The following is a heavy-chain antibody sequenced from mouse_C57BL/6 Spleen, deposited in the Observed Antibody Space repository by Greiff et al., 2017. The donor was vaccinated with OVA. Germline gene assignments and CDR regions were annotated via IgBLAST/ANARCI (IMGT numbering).Heavy chain of an antibody. V-gene: IGHV1-69*01. CDR1: GYTFTSYW. D-gene: IGHD2-13*01. Sequence: QVHVKQPGAELVMPGASVKLSCKASGYTFTSYWMHWVKQRPGQGLEWIGEIDPSDSYTNYNQKFKGKSTLTVDKSSSSAYMQLSSLTSEDSAVYYCARYVGDYVVDYWGQGTTLTVSS. CDR3: ARYVGDYVVDY. J-gene: IGHJ2*01. CDR2: IDPSDSYT.